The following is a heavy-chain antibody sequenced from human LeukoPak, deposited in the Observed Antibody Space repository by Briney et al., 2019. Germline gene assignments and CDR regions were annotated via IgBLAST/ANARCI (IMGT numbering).Heavy chain of an antibody. Sequence: PGGSLRLSCAASGFTFSSYAMSWVRQAPGKGLELVSAISGSGGSTYYADSVKGRFTISRDNSKNTLYLQMNSLRAEDTAVYYCAKADAGYYRPLDYWGQGTLVTVSS. D-gene: IGHD3-9*01. CDR1: GFTFSSYA. CDR3: AKADAGYYRPLDY. V-gene: IGHV3-23*01. CDR2: ISGSGGST. J-gene: IGHJ4*02.